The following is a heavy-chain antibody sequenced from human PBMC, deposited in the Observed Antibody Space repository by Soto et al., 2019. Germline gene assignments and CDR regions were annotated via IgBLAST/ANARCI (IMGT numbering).Heavy chain of an antibody. CDR3: AFSARFGELLGFDY. J-gene: IGHJ4*02. V-gene: IGHV3-33*01. Sequence: GGSLRLSCAASGFTFSSYGMHWVRQAPGKGLEWVAVIWYDGSNKYYADSVKGRFTISRDNSKNTLYLQMNSLRAEDTAVYYCAFSARFGELLGFDYWGQGTLVTVSS. CDR1: GFTFSSYG. D-gene: IGHD3-10*01. CDR2: IWYDGSNK.